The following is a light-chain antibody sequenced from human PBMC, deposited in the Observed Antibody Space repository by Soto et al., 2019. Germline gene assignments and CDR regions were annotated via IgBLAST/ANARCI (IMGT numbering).Light chain of an antibody. CDR3: KQYNSYWKYT. J-gene: IGKJ2*01. CDR1: QSISSW. CDR2: DAS. V-gene: IGKV1-5*01. Sequence: DIQMTQSPSTLSASVGDRVTITCRASQSISSWLAWYQQKPGKAPKLLIYDASSLESGVPSRYSGSGTGTELPFTKSGMQHDDFAKYYGKQYNSYWKYTLGQETTREIK.